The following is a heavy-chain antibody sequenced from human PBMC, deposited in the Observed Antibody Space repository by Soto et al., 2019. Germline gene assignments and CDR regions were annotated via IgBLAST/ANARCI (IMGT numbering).Heavy chain of an antibody. J-gene: IGHJ4*02. CDR3: ARGLISGSHYSGGWYYFDS. CDR2: INHSGSA. Sequence: QVQLQQWGAGLLKPSETLSLTCAVYGWSFYGYIWSWICQPPGKGLQWIGQINHSGSANYNPSLRSRVTISVHTSTSQFSLELSFVTAADTASYYCARGLISGSHYSGGWYYFDSWGQGTVVTVSS. CDR1: GWSFYGYI. D-gene: IGHD1-26*01. V-gene: IGHV4-34*01.